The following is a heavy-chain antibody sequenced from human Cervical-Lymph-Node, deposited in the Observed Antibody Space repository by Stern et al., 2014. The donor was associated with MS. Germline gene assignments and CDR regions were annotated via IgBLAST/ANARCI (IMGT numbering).Heavy chain of an antibody. CDR2: IIPLFGTA. CDR1: GGTFTNYA. J-gene: IGHJ6*02. V-gene: IGHV1-69*01. CDR3: ARDSDIFFAMDV. Sequence: QVQLVQSGAEVKKPGSSLKVSCKASGGTFTNYAFSWVRQAPGQGLEWMGGIIPLFGTANYARNFQGRLTITADQSTSTAFMELSSLTSADTAVYYCARDSDIFFAMDVWGQGTTVTVSS. D-gene: IGHD3-9*01.